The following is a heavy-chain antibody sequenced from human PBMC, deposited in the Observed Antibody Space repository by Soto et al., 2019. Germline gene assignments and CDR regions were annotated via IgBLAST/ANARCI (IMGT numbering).Heavy chain of an antibody. V-gene: IGHV4-34*01. D-gene: IGHD3-22*01. CDR1: GGSFSGYY. J-gene: IGHJ4*02. CDR3: ARDSLHGYYFES. Sequence: SETLSLTCAVYGGSFSGYYWSWIRQPPGKGLEWIGEINHSGSTNYNPSLKSRVTISVDTSKNQFSLKLSSVTAADTAVYYCARDSLHGYYFESWGQGTLVTV. CDR2: INHSGST.